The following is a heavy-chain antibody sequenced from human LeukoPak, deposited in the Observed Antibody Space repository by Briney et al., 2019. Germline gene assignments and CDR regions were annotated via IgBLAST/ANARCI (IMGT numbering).Heavy chain of an antibody. D-gene: IGHD2-2*01. CDR2: ISGHAGST. V-gene: IGHV3-23*01. CDR1: GFTFGDYA. CDR3: AKDIVVVPAASNAFDV. Sequence: AGGSLRLSCTASGFTFGDYAMSWVRQAPGKGLDWVSAISGHAGSTYYADSVKGRFTMSRDNSKNTLYLEMNSLRAEDTAVYYCAKDIVVVPAASNAFDVWGQGTMVTVSS. J-gene: IGHJ3*01.